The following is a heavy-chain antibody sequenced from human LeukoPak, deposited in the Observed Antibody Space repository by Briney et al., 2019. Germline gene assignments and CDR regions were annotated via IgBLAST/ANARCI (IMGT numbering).Heavy chain of an antibody. CDR3: AKASGSSWHYNWFDP. CDR1: GFTFDDYA. J-gene: IGHJ5*02. V-gene: IGHV3-9*03. Sequence: PGGSLRLSCAASGFTFDDYAMHRVRQAPGKGLEWVSGISWNSGSIGYADSVKGRFTISRDNAKNSLYLQMNSLRAEDMALYYCAKASGSSWHYNWFDPWGQGTLVTVSS. CDR2: ISWNSGSI. D-gene: IGHD6-13*01.